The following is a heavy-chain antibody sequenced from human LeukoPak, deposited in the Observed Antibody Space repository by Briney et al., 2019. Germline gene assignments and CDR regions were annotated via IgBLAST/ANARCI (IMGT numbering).Heavy chain of an antibody. CDR2: IYPGNSDT. Sequence: PGESLKISCKGSGASFTNYWINWVRQMPGKGLEWMGIIYPGNSDTRYSPSFQGQVTISADKSISTAYLQWSSLMASDTAMYYCARLRDGSNWFDPWGQGTLVTVSS. D-gene: IGHD5-24*01. V-gene: IGHV5-51*01. CDR1: GASFTNYW. CDR3: ARLRDGSNWFDP. J-gene: IGHJ5*02.